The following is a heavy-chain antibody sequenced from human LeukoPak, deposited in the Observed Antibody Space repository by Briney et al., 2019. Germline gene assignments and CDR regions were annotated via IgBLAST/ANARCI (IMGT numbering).Heavy chain of an antibody. CDR2: INPNSGGT. D-gene: IGHD3-10*01. CDR3: ARGYYGSGSYYNDFGY. CDR1: GYTFTGYY. V-gene: IGHV1-2*02. J-gene: IGHJ4*02. Sequence: ASVKVSCKASGYTFTGYYMHWVRQAPGQGLEWMGWINPNSGGTNYAQKFQGRATMTRDTSISTAYMELSRLRSDDTAVYYCARGYYGSGSYYNDFGYWGQGTLVTVSS.